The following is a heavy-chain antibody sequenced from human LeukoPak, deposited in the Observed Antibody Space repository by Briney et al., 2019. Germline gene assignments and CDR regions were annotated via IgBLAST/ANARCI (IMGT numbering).Heavy chain of an antibody. V-gene: IGHV4-38-2*02. CDR1: GYSISSGYY. J-gene: IGHJ3*02. Sequence: SETLSLTCTVSGYSISSGYYWGWIRQPPGKGLEWIGSIYHSGSTYYNPSLKSRVTISVDTSKNQFSLKLSSVTAADTAVYYCARAVAGPTGAFDIWGQGTMVTVSS. D-gene: IGHD6-19*01. CDR3: ARAVAGPTGAFDI. CDR2: IYHSGST.